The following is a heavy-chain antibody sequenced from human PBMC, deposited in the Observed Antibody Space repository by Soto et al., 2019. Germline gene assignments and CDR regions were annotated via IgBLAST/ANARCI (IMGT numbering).Heavy chain of an antibody. CDR1: GYTFSSYP. Sequence: PGGSLTLTCEASGYTFSSYPIHWVRQDPGKGLEWVTVISYDGGNQYYADSVKGRFTISRDNSKDTLYLQMHSLRSDDTAVYFCARGPITQTSFIDHWGQGTLVTVSS. CDR3: ARGPITQTSFIDH. J-gene: IGHJ4*02. CDR2: ISYDGGNQ. V-gene: IGHV3-30-3*01. D-gene: IGHD1-20*01.